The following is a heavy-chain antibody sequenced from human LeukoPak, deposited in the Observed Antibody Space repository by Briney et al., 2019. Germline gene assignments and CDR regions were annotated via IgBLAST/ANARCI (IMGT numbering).Heavy chain of an antibody. CDR3: ARDLRQQLVPGVIWFDP. CDR2: ISSSSSTI. J-gene: IGHJ5*02. D-gene: IGHD6-13*01. V-gene: IGHV3-48*02. Sequence: PGGSLRLSCAASGFTFSSYSMNWVRQAPGKGVEWVSYISSSSSTIYYADSVKGRFTISRDNAKNSLYLQMNSLRDEDTAVYYCARDLRQQLVPGVIWFDPWGQGTLVTVSS. CDR1: GFTFSSYS.